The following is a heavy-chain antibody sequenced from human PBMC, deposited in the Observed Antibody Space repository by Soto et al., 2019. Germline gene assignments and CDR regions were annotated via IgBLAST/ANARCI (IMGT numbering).Heavy chain of an antibody. CDR3: AGWGNNVWY. CDR2: INPEGSEK. Sequence: EVQLVQSGGGLVQPGGSLRLSCEASGFSLSAFWMNWVRQSPRKGLEWVSNINPEGSEKVYVDSVKGRFTVSRDNTQNSVYLQMDSLRAEDTAVYYCAGWGNNVWYWGQGRLVTVSS. D-gene: IGHD3-16*01. CDR1: GFSLSAFW. J-gene: IGHJ4*02. V-gene: IGHV3-7*02.